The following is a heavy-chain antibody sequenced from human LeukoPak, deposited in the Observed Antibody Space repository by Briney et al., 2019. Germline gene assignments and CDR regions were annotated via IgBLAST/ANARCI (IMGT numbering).Heavy chain of an antibody. CDR3: VSGSDFDY. CDR2: ISPYNGNR. D-gene: IGHD1-26*01. V-gene: IGHV1-18*01. Sequence: AASVKVSCKASGCTFTSYGITRVRQAPGQGLEWMGWISPYNGNRDYAQKLQGRVTMTTDASTSTAYVELRSLRSDDTAMYYCVSGSDFDYWGQGTLVTVSS. CDR1: GCTFTSYG. J-gene: IGHJ4*02.